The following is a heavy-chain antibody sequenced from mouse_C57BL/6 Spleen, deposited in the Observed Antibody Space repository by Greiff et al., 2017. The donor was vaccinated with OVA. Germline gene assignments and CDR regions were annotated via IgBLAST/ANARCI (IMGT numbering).Heavy chain of an antibody. CDR2: IRLKSDNYAT. Sequence: EVKLMESGGGLVQPGGSMKLSCVASGFTFSNYWMNWVRQSPEKGLEWVAQIRLKSDNYATHYAESVKGRFTISRDDSKSSVYLQMNNLRAEDTGIYYCTGESLGAFDYWGQGTTLTVSS. CDR3: TGESLGAFDY. CDR1: GFTFSNYW. V-gene: IGHV6-3*01. D-gene: IGHD4-1*01. J-gene: IGHJ2*01.